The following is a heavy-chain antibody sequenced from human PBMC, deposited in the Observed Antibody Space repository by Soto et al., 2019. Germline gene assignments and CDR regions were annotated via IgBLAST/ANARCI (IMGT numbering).Heavy chain of an antibody. CDR1: GFTFSRYD. J-gene: IGHJ2*01. Sequence: EVQLVESGGGLVQPGGSLRLSCTASGFTFSRYDMHWVRQSTGKGLEWISAIGTTGDTYYPGSVKGRFTISREDAKNSLYLQINILRAGDTAVYYCARDATYGSGRGPDWFFDLWGRGTLVTVSS. CDR3: ARDATYGSGRGPDWFFDL. D-gene: IGHD3-10*01. V-gene: IGHV3-13*04. CDR2: IGTTGDT.